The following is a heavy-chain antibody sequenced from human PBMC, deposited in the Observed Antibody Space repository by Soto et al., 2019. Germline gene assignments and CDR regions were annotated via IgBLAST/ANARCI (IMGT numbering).Heavy chain of an antibody. D-gene: IGHD2-21*02. V-gene: IGHV3-23*01. CDR3: AKYIGGGGYWYDY. CDR2: ITSSAVAT. Sequence: EVQLLESGGGLGQPGGSLRLPCAASGFTFSSYDMTWVRQAPGKGLEWGSTITSSAVATYYPDPVKGRFTISRDNSRNALYLQMNNLGAEDTAVYYCAKYIGGGGYWYDYWGQGTLVTVSS. J-gene: IGHJ4*02. CDR1: GFTFSSYD.